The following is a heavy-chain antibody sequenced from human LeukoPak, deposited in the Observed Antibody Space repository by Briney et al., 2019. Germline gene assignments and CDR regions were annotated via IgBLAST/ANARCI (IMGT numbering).Heavy chain of an antibody. V-gene: IGHV3-30*04. CDR3: AKVAKYYYGPETYYLFEQ. J-gene: IGHJ4*02. CDR1: GFTFSSYA. D-gene: IGHD3-10*01. Sequence: GGSLTLSCAACGFTFSSYAMHWLRQAPGRGGEGVAVISYDGSNKYYADSVRGRFTLSRACAKTSVLLQMNSLRVEDTAVYYCAKVAKYYYGPETYYLFEQWGQGTPVTAAS. CDR2: ISYDGSNK.